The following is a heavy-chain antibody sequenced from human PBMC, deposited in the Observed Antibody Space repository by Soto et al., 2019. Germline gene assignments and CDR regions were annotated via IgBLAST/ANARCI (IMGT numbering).Heavy chain of an antibody. J-gene: IGHJ3*02. CDR1: GYTFTSYG. Sequence: VKVSCKASGYTFTSYGISWVRQAHGQGLEWMGWISAYNGNTNYAQRLQGRVTMTTDTSTSTAYMELRSLRSDDTAVYYCARTGGDIVVVPAASYAFDIWGQGTMVTVSS. V-gene: IGHV1-18*01. CDR2: ISAYNGNT. D-gene: IGHD2-2*01. CDR3: ARTGGDIVVVPAASYAFDI.